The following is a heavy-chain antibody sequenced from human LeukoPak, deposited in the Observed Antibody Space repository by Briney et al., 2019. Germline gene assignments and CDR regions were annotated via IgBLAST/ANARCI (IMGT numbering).Heavy chain of an antibody. D-gene: IGHD3-10*01. CDR3: ARDDGEGIDY. V-gene: IGHV4-59*12. CDR1: GRSLSNYY. CDR2: IHSSRGT. Sequence: PSETLSLTCTLSGRSLSNYYSSWVRQPPEKGLEWIGYIHSSRGTNYNPSLKSRITISPDTSRNQFSLKLSYVTAAETAVYYCARDDGEGIDYWGQGTLVTVSS. J-gene: IGHJ4*02.